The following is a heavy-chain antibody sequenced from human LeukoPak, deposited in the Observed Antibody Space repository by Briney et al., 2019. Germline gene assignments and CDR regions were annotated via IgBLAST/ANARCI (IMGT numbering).Heavy chain of an antibody. CDR3: AKDPDSSTSGY. CDR2: ISGSGGST. D-gene: IGHD6-13*01. J-gene: IGHJ4*02. CDR1: GFTFSSYP. V-gene: IGHV3-23*01. Sequence: GGSLTLSCAASGFTFSSYPMSWVRQAPGKGLEWVSAISGSGGSTYYAHSVKGRFTISRDNSKNTLYLQMNSLRGEDTAVYYCAKDPDSSTSGYWGQGTLVTVSS.